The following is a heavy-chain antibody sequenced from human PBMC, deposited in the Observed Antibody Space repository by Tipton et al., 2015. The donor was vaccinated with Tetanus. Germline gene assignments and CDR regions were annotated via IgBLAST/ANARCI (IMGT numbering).Heavy chain of an antibody. CDR3: ARIYDFWSGYYSDH. D-gene: IGHD3-3*01. J-gene: IGHJ4*02. V-gene: IGHV4-39*02. Sequence: TLSLTCTVSGGSISSSSSYWGWIRQPPGKGLQWIGSIYETGRTYYNPSLKSRVTISADTSKNYFSLKVSSVTAADTAVYYCARIYDFWSGYYSDHWGQGTLVTVSS. CDR1: GGSISSSSSY. CDR2: IYETGRT.